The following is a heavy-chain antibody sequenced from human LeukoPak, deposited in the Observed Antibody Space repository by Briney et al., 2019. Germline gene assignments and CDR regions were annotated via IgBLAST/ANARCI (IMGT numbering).Heavy chain of an antibody. CDR3: ARGVYCSSTGCYKIDP. D-gene: IGHD2-2*02. CDR2: IYTSGST. V-gene: IGHV4-4*07. Sequence: SETLSLTCTVSGGSISSYYWSWIRQPAGKGLEWIGRIYTSGSTNYNPSLKSRVTISVDTSKNQFSLKLSSVTAADTAVYYCARGVYCSSTGCYKIDPWGQGTLVTVSS. CDR1: GGSISSYY. J-gene: IGHJ5*02.